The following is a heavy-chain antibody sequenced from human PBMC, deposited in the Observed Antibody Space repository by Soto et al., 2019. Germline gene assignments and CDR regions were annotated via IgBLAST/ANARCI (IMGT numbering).Heavy chain of an antibody. CDR2: IYYSGST. V-gene: IGHV4-31*03. CDR3: AITYYYDSSGYYYFDY. CDR1: GGSISSGGYY. D-gene: IGHD3-22*01. Sequence: NPSETLSLTCTVSGGSISSGGYYWSWIRQHPGKGLEWIGYIYYSGSTYYNPSLKSRVTISVDTSKNQFSLKLSSVTAADTAVYYCAITYYYDSSGYYYFDYWGQGTLVTVSS. J-gene: IGHJ4*02.